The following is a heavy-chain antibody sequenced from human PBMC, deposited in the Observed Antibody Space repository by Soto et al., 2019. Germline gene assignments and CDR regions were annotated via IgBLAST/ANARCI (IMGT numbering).Heavy chain of an antibody. CDR1: GGSVTSYW. CDR3: ARRSRYAVGVYGMDV. Sequence: PGESLKSSGKGSGGSVTSYWIGWVRQMPGKGLEWMGIIYPGDSDTRYSPSFQGQVTISADKSISTAYLQWSSLKASDTAMYYCARRSRYAVGVYGMDVWGQGTTVTVSS. CDR2: IYPGDSDT. V-gene: IGHV5-51*01. J-gene: IGHJ6*02. D-gene: IGHD2-2*01.